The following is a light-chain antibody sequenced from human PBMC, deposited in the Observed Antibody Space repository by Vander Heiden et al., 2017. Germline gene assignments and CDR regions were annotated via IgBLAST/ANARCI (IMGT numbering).Light chain of an antibody. V-gene: IGLV1-47*01. CDR3: SAWDDSLNGVF. J-gene: IGLJ2*01. Sequence: QSVLTQQPSASGTPGQRVTISCSGNSSNIGSNYVYWYQQISGTAPKFLIYRDSQRPSGVPDRFSASKSATSAALAISGLRSEDEATYYCSAWDDSLNGVFFGGGTKVTVL. CDR1: SSNIGSNY. CDR2: RDS.